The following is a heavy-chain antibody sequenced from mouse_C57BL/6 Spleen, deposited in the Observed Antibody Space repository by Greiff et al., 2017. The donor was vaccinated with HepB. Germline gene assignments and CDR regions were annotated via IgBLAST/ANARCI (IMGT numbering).Heavy chain of an antibody. CDR1: GYAFTNYL. CDR3: ARPYYYGSSSFDY. V-gene: IGHV1-54*01. CDR2: INPGSGGT. Sequence: VQLQQSGAELVRPGPSVKVSCKASGYAFTNYLIEWVKQRPGQGLEWIGVINPGSGGTNYNEKFKGKATLTADKSSSTAYMQLSSLTSEDSAVYFCARPYYYGSSSFDYWGQGTTLTVSS. J-gene: IGHJ2*01. D-gene: IGHD1-1*01.